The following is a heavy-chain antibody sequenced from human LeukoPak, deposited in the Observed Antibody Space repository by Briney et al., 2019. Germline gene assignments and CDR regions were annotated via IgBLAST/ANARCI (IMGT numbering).Heavy chain of an antibody. J-gene: IGHJ4*02. Sequence: GRSLRLSCAASGFTFSSYAMHWVRQAPGKGLEWVAVISYDGSNKYYADSVKGRFTISRDNSKNTLYLRMNSLRAEDTAVYYCAGGSTVTREIDYWGQGTLVTVSS. CDR1: GFTFSSYA. V-gene: IGHV3-30-3*01. D-gene: IGHD4-17*01. CDR2: ISYDGSNK. CDR3: AGGSTVTREIDY.